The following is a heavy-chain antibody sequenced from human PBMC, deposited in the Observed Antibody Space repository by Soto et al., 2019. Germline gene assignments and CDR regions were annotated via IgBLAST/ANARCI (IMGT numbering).Heavy chain of an antibody. J-gene: IGHJ6*02. CDR3: ARPDSSSWYNYYYYGMDV. CDR1: GFTFSSYA. Sequence: GGSLRLSCAASGFTFSSYAMHWVRQAPGKGLEWVAVISYDGSNKYYADSVKGRFTISRDNSKNTLYLQMNSLRAEDTAVYYCARPDSSSWYNYYYYGMDVWGQGTTVTVSS. D-gene: IGHD6-13*01. V-gene: IGHV3-30-3*01. CDR2: ISYDGSNK.